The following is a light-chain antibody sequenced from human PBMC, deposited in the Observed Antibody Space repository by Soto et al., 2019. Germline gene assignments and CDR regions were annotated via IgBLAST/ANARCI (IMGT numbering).Light chain of an antibody. CDR2: DAS. CDR1: QGISSW. CDR3: QQSYSTPRD. Sequence: DIQMTQSPSSVSASVGDRVTITCRASQGISSWLAWYQQKPGKAPKLLIYDASSLETGVPSRLSGSGSGTDFILTISSLQPEDFATYYCQQSYSTPRDFGQGTLLEIK. J-gene: IGKJ5*01. V-gene: IGKV1-12*01.